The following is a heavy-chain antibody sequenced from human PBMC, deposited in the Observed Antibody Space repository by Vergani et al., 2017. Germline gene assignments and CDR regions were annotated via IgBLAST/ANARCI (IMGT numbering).Heavy chain of an antibody. J-gene: IGHJ4*02. D-gene: IGHD3-9*01. CDR1: GYTFTAYY. V-gene: IGHV1-46*03. Sequence: QVQLVQSGAEVGKPGASVKISCKASGYTFTAYYIHWVRQAPEQGLEWVGVIRPDGFSTFYAQKFQGRVTITRDTSTSTVYVEVTCLRSDDTAVYYCAREPPLTGFFDYWGQGTLVTVSS. CDR3: AREPPLTGFFDY. CDR2: IRPDGFST.